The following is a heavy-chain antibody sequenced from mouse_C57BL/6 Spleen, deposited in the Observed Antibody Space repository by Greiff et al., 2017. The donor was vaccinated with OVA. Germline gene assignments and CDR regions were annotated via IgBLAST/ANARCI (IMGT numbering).Heavy chain of an antibody. Sequence: QVQLQQPGAELVRPGSSVKLSCKASGYTFTSYWMHWVKQRPIQGLEWIGNIDPSDSETHYNQKFKDKATLTVDKSSSTAYMQLSSLTSADSAVYYCARRDYDYDQDYAMDYWGQGTSVTVSS. CDR3: ARRDYDYDQDYAMDY. CDR2: IDPSDSET. J-gene: IGHJ4*01. CDR1: GYTFTSYW. D-gene: IGHD2-4*01. V-gene: IGHV1-52*01.